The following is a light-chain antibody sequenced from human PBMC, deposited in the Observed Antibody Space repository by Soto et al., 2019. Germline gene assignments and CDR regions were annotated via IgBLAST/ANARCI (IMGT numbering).Light chain of an antibody. CDR2: SNN. J-gene: IGLJ2*01. Sequence: QSVLTQSPSASGTPGQRVTISCSGSTSNIGSNTVNWYQQFPGTAPKLLTHSNNQRPSGVPDRFSGSKSGTSASLAISGLQSEDEADYYCQSAERSGTYVIFGGGTKLTVL. CDR1: TSNIGSNT. CDR3: QSAERSGTYVI. V-gene: IGLV1-44*01.